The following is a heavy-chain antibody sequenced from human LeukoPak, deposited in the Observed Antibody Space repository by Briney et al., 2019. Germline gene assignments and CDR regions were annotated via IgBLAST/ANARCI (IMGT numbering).Heavy chain of an antibody. V-gene: IGHV3-23*01. D-gene: IGHD1-7*01. J-gene: IGHJ4*02. Sequence: GGSLRLSCAASGFTFSNYAMNWVRQAPGKGLEWVSGISDSGGRTYYADSVKGRFTISRDNSKNTLYLQMNSLKTEDTAVYYCTRLSGGNWNYGGNFDSWGQGTLVTVSS. CDR1: GFTFSNYA. CDR2: ISDSGGRT. CDR3: TRLSGGNWNYGGNFDS.